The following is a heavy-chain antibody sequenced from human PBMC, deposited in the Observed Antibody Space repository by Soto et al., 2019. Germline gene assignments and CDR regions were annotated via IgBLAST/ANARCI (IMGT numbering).Heavy chain of an antibody. CDR2: IIPIFGTA. CDR1: GGTFSSYA. J-gene: IGHJ4*02. CDR3: ASVRSRGITSLYLRFDY. Sequence: SVKVSCKASGGTFSSYAISWVRQAPGQGLEWMGGIIPIFGTANYAQKFQGRVTITADESTSTAYMELSSLRSEDTAVYYSASVRSRGITSLYLRFDYWGQGTLVTVSS. D-gene: IGHD3-10*02. V-gene: IGHV1-69*13.